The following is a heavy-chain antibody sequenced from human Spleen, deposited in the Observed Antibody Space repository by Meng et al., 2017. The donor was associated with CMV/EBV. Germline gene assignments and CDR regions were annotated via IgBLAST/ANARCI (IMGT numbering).Heavy chain of an antibody. J-gene: IGHJ4*02. CDR1: GFSFRSYA. CDR3: ARVDYTSNWETFDF. V-gene: IGHV3-23*01. D-gene: IGHD6-13*01. Sequence: GESLKISCAASGFSFRSYAMSWVRQAPGKGLEWVSGISGSGDRTHFAESVKGRCTISRDNSKNTLYLQMNSLRDEDTAAYYCARVDYTSNWETFDFWGQGVLVTVSS. CDR2: ISGSGDRT.